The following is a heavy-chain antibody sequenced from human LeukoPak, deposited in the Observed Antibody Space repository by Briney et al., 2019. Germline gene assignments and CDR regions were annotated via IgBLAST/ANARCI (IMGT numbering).Heavy chain of an antibody. V-gene: IGHV3-30*04. CDR3: ARATGLRPGYFDY. J-gene: IGHJ4*02. CDR2: ISYDGSNK. Sequence: GGSLRLSCAASGFTFSSYAMHWVRQAPGKGLEWVAVISYDGSNKYYADSVKGRFTISRDNFKNTLYLQMNSLRAEDTAVYYCARATGLRPGYFDYWGQGTLVTVSS. D-gene: IGHD5-12*01. CDR1: GFTFSSYA.